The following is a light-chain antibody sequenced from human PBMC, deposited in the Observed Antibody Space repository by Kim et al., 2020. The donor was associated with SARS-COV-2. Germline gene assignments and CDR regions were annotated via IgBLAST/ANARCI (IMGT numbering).Light chain of an antibody. CDR1: SLRSYY. CDR2: GKN. V-gene: IGLV3-19*01. J-gene: IGLJ2*01. Sequence: ELTQDPAVSVALGQTVRITCQGDSLRSYYASWYQQKPGQAPVLVIYGKNNRPSGIPDRFSGSSSGNTASLTITGAQAEDEADYYCNSRDISGNHLFGGGTQLTVL. CDR3: NSRDISGNHL.